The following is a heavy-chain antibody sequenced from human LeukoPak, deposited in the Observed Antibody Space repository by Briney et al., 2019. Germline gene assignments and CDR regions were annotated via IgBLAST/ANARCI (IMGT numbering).Heavy chain of an antibody. CDR1: GHTFINYA. CDR3: ARGTVILNWLDP. CDR2: INAGNGNT. V-gene: IGHV1-3*01. D-gene: IGHD3-16*02. J-gene: IGHJ5*02. Sequence: ASVKVSCKASGHTFINYAIHWVRQGPGQRLEWMGWINAGNGNTKYSQKFQGRVSMTRDTSASVAYTELSGLTSEDTAVYYCARGTVILNWLDPWGQGTLVTVSS.